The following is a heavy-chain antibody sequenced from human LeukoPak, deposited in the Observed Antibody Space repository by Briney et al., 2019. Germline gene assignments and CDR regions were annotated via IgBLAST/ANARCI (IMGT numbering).Heavy chain of an antibody. J-gene: IGHJ4*02. Sequence: GGSLRLSCAASGFTFSSYVMHGVRQAPGKGREWVAGIWYDGSNKYYADSLKGRFTISRDNSKNTLYLQMNSLRAEDTAVYYCARDLLGVFDYWGQGTLVTVSS. D-gene: IGHD3-10*01. CDR3: ARDLLGVFDY. V-gene: IGHV3-33*01. CDR1: GFTFSSYV. CDR2: IWYDGSNK.